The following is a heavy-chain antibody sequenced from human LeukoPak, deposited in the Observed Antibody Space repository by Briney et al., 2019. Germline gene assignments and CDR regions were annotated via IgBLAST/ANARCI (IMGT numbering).Heavy chain of an antibody. D-gene: IGHD6-6*01. CDR3: ARDHSYSSSTLDY. V-gene: IGHV3-48*01. CDR2: ISSISSTI. CDR1: GFTFSSYS. J-gene: IGHJ4*02. Sequence: GGSLRLSCAASGFTFSSYSMNWVRQAPGKGLEWVSYISSISSTIYYADSVKGRFTISRDNSKNTLYLQMNSLRAEDTAVYYCARDHSYSSSTLDYWGQGTLVTVSS.